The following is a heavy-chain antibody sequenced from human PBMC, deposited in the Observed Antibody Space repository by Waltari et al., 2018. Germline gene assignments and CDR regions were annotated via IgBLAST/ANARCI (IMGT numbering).Heavy chain of an antibody. D-gene: IGHD2-2*01. Sequence: QVQLVQSGAEVKKPGASVKVSCKASGYTFTGYYMHWVRQAPGQGLEWMGWINPSSGGTNYAQKFQDRVTMTRDTSISTAYMELSRLRSDDTAVYYCARGYCSSTSCYGYYYYMDVWGKGTTVTISS. CDR1: GYTFTGYY. CDR3: ARGYCSSTSCYGYYYYMDV. J-gene: IGHJ6*03. CDR2: INPSSGGT. V-gene: IGHV1-2*02.